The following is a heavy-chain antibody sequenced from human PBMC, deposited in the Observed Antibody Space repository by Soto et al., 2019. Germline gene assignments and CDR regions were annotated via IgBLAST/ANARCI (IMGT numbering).Heavy chain of an antibody. CDR3: ARGTYCSSTSCPGGYYYYMDV. Sequence: GGSLRLSCAASGFTFSSYGMHWVRQAPGKGLEWVAVIWYDGSNKYYADSVKGRFTISRDNSKNTLYLQMNSLRAEDTAVYYCARGTYCSSTSCPGGYYYYMDVWGKGTTVTVSS. V-gene: IGHV3-33*01. CDR2: IWYDGSNK. J-gene: IGHJ6*03. CDR1: GFTFSSYG. D-gene: IGHD2-2*01.